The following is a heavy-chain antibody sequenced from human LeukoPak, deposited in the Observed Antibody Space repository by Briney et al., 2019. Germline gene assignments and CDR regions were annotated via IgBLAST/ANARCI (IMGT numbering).Heavy chain of an antibody. D-gene: IGHD3-22*01. CDR3: ARGPLTYYYDSSGYA. V-gene: IGHV1-2*02. Sequence: ASVEVSCKATGYTFTGYYMHWVRQAPGQGLEWMGWINPNSGGTNYAQKFQGRVTMTRDTSISTAYMELSRLRSDDTAVYYCARGPLTYYYDSSGYAWGQGTLVTVSS. CDR2: INPNSGGT. CDR1: GYTFTGYY. J-gene: IGHJ5*02.